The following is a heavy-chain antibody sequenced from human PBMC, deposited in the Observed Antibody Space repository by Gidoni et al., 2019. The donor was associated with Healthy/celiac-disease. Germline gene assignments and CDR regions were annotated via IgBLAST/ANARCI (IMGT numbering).Heavy chain of an antibody. Sequence: EVQLVETGGGLIQPGGSLRLSCAASGFTVSSNYMSWVRQAPGKGLEWVSVIYSGGSTYYADSVKGRFTISRDNSKNTLYLQMNSLRAEDTAVYYCAREAEWDGGAFDIWGQGTMVTVSS. CDR3: AREAEWDGGAFDI. CDR1: GFTVSSNY. V-gene: IGHV3-53*02. D-gene: IGHD1-26*01. J-gene: IGHJ3*02. CDR2: IYSGGST.